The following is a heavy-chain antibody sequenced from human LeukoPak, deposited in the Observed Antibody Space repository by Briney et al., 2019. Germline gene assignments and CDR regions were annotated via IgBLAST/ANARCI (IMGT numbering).Heavy chain of an antibody. Sequence: GGSLRLSCAASRFTFSTYAMSWVRQAPGKGLEWVSTVTSSGGSTYYTDSVKGRFTISRDNSKNTLYLQMNSLRAEDTAVYYCARQRGDILTGYYMPRGFDYWGQGTLVTVSS. CDR1: RFTFSTYA. J-gene: IGHJ4*02. CDR3: ARQRGDILTGYYMPRGFDY. CDR2: VTSSGGST. D-gene: IGHD3-9*01. V-gene: IGHV3-23*01.